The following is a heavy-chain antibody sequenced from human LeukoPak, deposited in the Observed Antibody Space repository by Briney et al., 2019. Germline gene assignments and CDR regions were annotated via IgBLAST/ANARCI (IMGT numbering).Heavy chain of an antibody. J-gene: IGHJ4*02. Sequence: GGSLRLSCATSGFTFSNYVMNWVRQAPGKGLEWVAFVRYDGSDKYYADSVRGRFTISRDNSKNTLYLQMNSLRTEDTAVYYCAKEGVTAAGILDFWGQGTLVTVSS. CDR2: VRYDGSDK. CDR1: GFTFSNYV. CDR3: AKEGVTAAGILDF. D-gene: IGHD6-13*01. V-gene: IGHV3-30*02.